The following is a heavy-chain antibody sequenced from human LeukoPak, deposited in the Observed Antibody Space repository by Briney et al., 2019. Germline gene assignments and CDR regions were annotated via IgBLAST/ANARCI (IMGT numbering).Heavy chain of an antibody. CDR3: ARHEYSGSYYGLSWFDP. J-gene: IGHJ5*02. D-gene: IGHD1-26*01. CDR1: GGSISSSGYY. CDR2: IYYSGST. Sequence: SETLSLTCTVSGGSISSSGYYSGWIRQPPGKGLEWIASIYYSGSTYYNPSLKSRVTISVDTSKNQLSLKLSSLTAADTAVYYCARHEYSGSYYGLSWFDPWGQGTLDTVSS. V-gene: IGHV4-39*01.